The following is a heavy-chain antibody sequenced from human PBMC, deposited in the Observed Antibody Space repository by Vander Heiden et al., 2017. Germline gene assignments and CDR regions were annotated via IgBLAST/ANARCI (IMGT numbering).Heavy chain of an antibody. CDR2: ISYDGSNK. CDR1: GFTFSSYA. D-gene: IGHD3-3*01. Sequence: QVQLVEPGGAVVQRVSSLRHACQASGFTFSSYAMNRGRQAPGKGLEWVAVISYDGSNKYYADTVKGRFTISRDNSKNTLYLQMNSLRAEDTAVYYCARGPPITIFGVIDYWGQGTLVTVSS. V-gene: IGHV3-30-3*01. J-gene: IGHJ4*02. CDR3: ARGPPITIFGVIDY.